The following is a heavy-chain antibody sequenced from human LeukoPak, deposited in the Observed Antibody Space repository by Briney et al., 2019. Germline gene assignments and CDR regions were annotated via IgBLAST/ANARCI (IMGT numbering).Heavy chain of an antibody. CDR1: GFTFSSYS. CDR2: ISSSSSYI. J-gene: IGHJ3*02. D-gene: IGHD1-26*01. Sequence: KPGGSLRLSCAASGFTFSSYSMNWVRQAPGKGLEWVSSISSSSSYIYYADSVKGRSTISRDNAKNSLYLQMNSLRAEDTAVYYCARVRSGSYGEDAFDIWGQGTMVTVSS. CDR3: ARVRSGSYGEDAFDI. V-gene: IGHV3-21*01.